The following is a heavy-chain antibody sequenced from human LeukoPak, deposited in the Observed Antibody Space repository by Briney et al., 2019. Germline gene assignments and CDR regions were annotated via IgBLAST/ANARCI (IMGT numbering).Heavy chain of an antibody. D-gene: IGHD3-10*01. CDR2: ISNSSSSI. V-gene: IGHV3-21*01. CDR3: ATAYYYGSGSYNYYYYGMDV. J-gene: IGHJ6*04. CDR1: GFTFSSYS. Sequence: PGGSLRPSCVAPGFTFSSYSMNWVRQAPGTGMEWVSSISNSSSSIYYSDSLKGRFTISRDTATTLLYLQMSSLRAEDTAVYYCATAYYYGSGSYNYYYYGMDVWGKGTTVTVSS.